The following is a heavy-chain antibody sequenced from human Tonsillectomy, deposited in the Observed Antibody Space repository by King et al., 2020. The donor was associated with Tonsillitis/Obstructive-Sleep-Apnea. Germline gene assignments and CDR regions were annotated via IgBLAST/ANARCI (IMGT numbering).Heavy chain of an antibody. V-gene: IGHV1-2*04. D-gene: IGHD1-26*01. J-gene: IGHJ5*02. CDR1: GYTFTGYY. CDR2: INPNSVGT. CDR3: ARVRENNWFDP. Sequence: QLVQSGAEVKKPGASVKVSCKASGYTFTGYYMNWVRQAPGQGLEWVGCINPNSVGTKYVQKFQGWVTMTRDTSTSPAYMELSRLRSDDTAVYYCARVRENNWFDPWGQGTLVTVSS.